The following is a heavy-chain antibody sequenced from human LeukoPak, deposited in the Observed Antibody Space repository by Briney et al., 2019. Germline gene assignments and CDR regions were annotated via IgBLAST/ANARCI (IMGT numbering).Heavy chain of an antibody. Sequence: QSGGSLRLSCAASGFTFSGSAMHWVRQASGKGLEWVGRIRSKANSYATAYAASVKGRFTISRDDSKNTAYLQMNSLKTEDTAVYYCSRLLGDSGYDSLYDVFDMWGLGTKVTVSS. CDR3: SRLLGDSGYDSLYDVFDM. CDR2: IRSKANSYAT. CDR1: GFTFSGSA. D-gene: IGHD5-12*01. J-gene: IGHJ3*02. V-gene: IGHV3-73*01.